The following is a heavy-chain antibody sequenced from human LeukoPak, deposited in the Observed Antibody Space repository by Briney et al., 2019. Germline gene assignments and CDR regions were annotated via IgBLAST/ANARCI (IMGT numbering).Heavy chain of an antibody. Sequence: GESLKISCKDSGYSFTSYWIGWVRQMPGKGLEWMGIIYPGDSDTRYSPSFQGQVTISADKSINTAYLQWSSLKASDTAIYYCSRRGEAMDPFDYWGQGTLVTVSS. CDR1: GYSFTSYW. V-gene: IGHV5-51*01. CDR2: IYPGDSDT. J-gene: IGHJ4*02. D-gene: IGHD5-18*01. CDR3: SRRGEAMDPFDY.